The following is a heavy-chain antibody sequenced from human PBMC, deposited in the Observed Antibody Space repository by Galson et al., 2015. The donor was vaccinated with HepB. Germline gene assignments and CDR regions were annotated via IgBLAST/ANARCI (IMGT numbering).Heavy chain of an antibody. CDR1: GGSINSDNFY. CDR2: INTSGST. CDR3: ARDPARYCSGTSCYRHYYMDV. V-gene: IGHV4-61*09. J-gene: IGHJ6*03. Sequence: TLSPTCTVSGGSINSDNFYWNWIRQPAGKGLEWIGQINTSGSTQYNPSPNSRVTMSVATSKNQFSLKLSSVTAADTAVYNCARDPARYCSGTSCYRHYYMDVWGKGTTVTV. D-gene: IGHD2-2*01.